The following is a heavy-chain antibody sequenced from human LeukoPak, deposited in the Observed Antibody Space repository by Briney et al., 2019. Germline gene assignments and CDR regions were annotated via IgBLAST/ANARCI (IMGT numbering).Heavy chain of an antibody. CDR2: IYHSGST. Sequence: SQTLSLTCTVSGGSISSGGYYWSWIRQPPGKGLEWIGYIYHSGSTYYNPSLKSRVTISVDRSKNRFSLKLSSVTAADTAVYYCARDGTVAVGVRWFDPWGQGTLVTVSS. CDR3: ARDGTVAVGVRWFDP. V-gene: IGHV4-30-2*01. CDR1: GGSISSGGYY. D-gene: IGHD6-19*01. J-gene: IGHJ5*02.